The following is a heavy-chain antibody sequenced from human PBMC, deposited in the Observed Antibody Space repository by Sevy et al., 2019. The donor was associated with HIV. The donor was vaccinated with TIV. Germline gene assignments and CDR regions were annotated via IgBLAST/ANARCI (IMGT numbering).Heavy chain of an antibody. D-gene: IGHD6-19*01. Sequence: ASVKVSCKATGGTFRTYGISWVRQAPGQGLEWMGGIIPILGTVNYAQKFQGRVTITADESTKTAYMGLSSLRSEDTAVYYCARGGGNGWYYFDYWGQETLVTVSS. V-gene: IGHV1-69*13. CDR1: GGTFRTYG. CDR3: ARGGGNGWYYFDY. J-gene: IGHJ4*02. CDR2: IIPILGTV.